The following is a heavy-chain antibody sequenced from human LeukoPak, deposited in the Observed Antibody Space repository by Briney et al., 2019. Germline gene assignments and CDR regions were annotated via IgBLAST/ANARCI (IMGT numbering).Heavy chain of an antibody. CDR2: VSIGGSFI. D-gene: IGHD4-17*01. Sequence: PGGSLRLSCAAPGFTFSSYGMNWVRQAPGKGLEWVSFVSIGGSFIYYADSVKGRFTISRDDAKNSLYLQMNSLTAEDTAEYYCARNKINTVTTGWYFDLWGRGTLVSVSS. CDR1: GFTFSSYG. CDR3: ARNKINTVTTGWYFDL. V-gene: IGHV3-21*01. J-gene: IGHJ2*01.